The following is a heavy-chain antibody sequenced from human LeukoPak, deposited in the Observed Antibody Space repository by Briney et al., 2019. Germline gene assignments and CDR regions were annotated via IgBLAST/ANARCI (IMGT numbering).Heavy chain of an antibody. CDR1: GFTFSSYS. J-gene: IGHJ6*02. D-gene: IGHD3-22*01. V-gene: IGHV3-48*04. CDR3: ARDGYYDLYYYYGMDV. CDR2: ISSSSSTI. Sequence: GGSLRLSCAASGFTFSSYSMNWVRQAPGKGLEWVSYISSSSSTIYYADSVKGRFTISRDNAKNSLYLQMNSLRAEDTAVYYCARDGYYDLYYYYGMDVWGQGTTVTVSS.